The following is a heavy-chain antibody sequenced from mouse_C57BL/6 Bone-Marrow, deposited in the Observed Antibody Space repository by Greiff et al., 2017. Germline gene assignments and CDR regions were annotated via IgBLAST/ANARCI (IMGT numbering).Heavy chain of an antibody. D-gene: IGHD1-1*01. CDR2: IWSGGST. Sequence: VQLQQSGPGLVQPSQSLSITCTVSGFSLTSYGVHWVRQSPGKGLEWLGVIWSGGSTDYNAAFISRLSISKDNSKSQVFFKMNSLQADDTAIYYCARSIYYYGSSLYYYAVDYWGQGTSVTVSS. CDR1: GFSLTSYG. V-gene: IGHV2-2*01. CDR3: ARSIYYYGSSLYYYAVDY. J-gene: IGHJ4*01.